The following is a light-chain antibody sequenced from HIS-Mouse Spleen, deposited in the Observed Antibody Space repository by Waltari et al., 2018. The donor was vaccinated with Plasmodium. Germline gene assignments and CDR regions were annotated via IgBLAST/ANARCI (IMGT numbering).Light chain of an antibody. Sequence: QPVLTQPPSSSASPGESARLTCTLPSDINFGSYNIHWYQQKPGSPPRYLLYYYSDSDKGQGSGVPSRFSGSKDASANTGILLISGLQSEDEADYYCMIWPSNASGVFGGGTKLTVL. CDR3: MIWPSNASGV. CDR1: SDINFGSYN. V-gene: IGLV5-37*01. CDR2: YYSDSDK. J-gene: IGLJ3*02.